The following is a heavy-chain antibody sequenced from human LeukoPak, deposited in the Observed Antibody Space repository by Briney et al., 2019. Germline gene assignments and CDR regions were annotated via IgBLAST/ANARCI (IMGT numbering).Heavy chain of an antibody. CDR1: GYTFTGYY. V-gene: IGHV1-2*02. CDR2: INPNSGGT. Sequence: ASVKVSCKASGYTFTGYYMHWVRQAPGQGLEWMGWINPNSGGTNYAQKFQGRVTMTTDTSTSTAYMELGSLRSDDTAVYYCARGSGWFGELLSDYWGQGTLVTVSS. D-gene: IGHD3-10*01. CDR3: ARGSGWFGELLSDY. J-gene: IGHJ4*02.